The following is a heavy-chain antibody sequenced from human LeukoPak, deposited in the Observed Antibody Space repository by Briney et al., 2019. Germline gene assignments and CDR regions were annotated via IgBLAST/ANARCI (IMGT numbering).Heavy chain of an antibody. V-gene: IGHV3-7*03. Sequence: GGSLRLSCVASGFTFSNYWMNWVRQAPGKGLEWVANIKPDGGEQYYVDSVKGRFTISRDNADNSLYLQLSSLRAEDTAVYYCAREQRTFDYWGQGILVTISS. D-gene: IGHD5-24*01. CDR3: AREQRTFDY. CDR1: GFTFSNYW. CDR2: IKPDGGEQ. J-gene: IGHJ4*02.